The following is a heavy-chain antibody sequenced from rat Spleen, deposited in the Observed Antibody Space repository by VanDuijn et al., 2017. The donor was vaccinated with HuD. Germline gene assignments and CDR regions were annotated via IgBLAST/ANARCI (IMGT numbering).Heavy chain of an antibody. J-gene: IGHJ2*01. V-gene: IGHV5-25*01. CDR3: ARLVGFDY. Sequence: EVQLVESGGGLVQPGRSMKLSCAASGFTFSNYYMAWVRQAPTKGLEWVASISTGGGNTYYRDSVKGRFNISRDNAKSTLYLQMDSLRSEDTATYYCARLVGFDYWGQGVIVTVSS. CDR1: GFTFSNYY. CDR2: ISTGGGNT. D-gene: IGHD1-1*01.